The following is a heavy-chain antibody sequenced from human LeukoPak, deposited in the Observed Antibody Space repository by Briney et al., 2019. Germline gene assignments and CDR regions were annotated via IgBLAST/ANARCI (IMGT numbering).Heavy chain of an antibody. CDR2: IYTSGST. CDR1: GGSISSGSYY. J-gene: IGHJ4*02. CDR3: ARTTIFGVVTLFDY. D-gene: IGHD3-3*01. V-gene: IGHV4-61*02. Sequence: SETLSLTCTVPGGSISSGSYYWGWLRQPAGKGLEWIGRIYTSGSTNYNPSLKSRVTISVDTSKNQFSLKLSSVTAADTAVYYCARTTIFGVVTLFDYGSQGTLVTVSS.